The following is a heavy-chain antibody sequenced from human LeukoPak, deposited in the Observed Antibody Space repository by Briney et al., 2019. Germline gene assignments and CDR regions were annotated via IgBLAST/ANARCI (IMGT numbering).Heavy chain of an antibody. CDR3: ARAMGDIVVVPAANYYYYYMDV. CDR1: GGSISSYY. CDR2: IYTSGSN. V-gene: IGHV4-4*07. D-gene: IGHD2-2*01. J-gene: IGHJ6*03. Sequence: PSETLSLTCTVSGGSISSYYWSWIRRPAGKGLEWIGRIYTSGSNNYNPSIKSRVTMSLDTSKYQFSLKLSSVTASDTAVYYCARAMGDIVVVPAANYYYYYMDVWGKGTTVTVSS.